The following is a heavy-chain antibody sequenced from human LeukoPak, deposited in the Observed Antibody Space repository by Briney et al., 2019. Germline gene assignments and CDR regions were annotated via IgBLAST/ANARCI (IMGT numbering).Heavy chain of an antibody. J-gene: IGHJ4*02. CDR1: GFTFDDYA. Sequence: GRSLRLSCAASGFTFDDYAMHWVRQAPGKGLEWVSGISWNSGRIGYADSVKGRFTVSRDSAKNSLYLQMTSLRAEDTALYYCAKGKWFGESPLDYWGQGTLVTVSS. CDR2: ISWNSGRI. D-gene: IGHD3-10*01. CDR3: AKGKWFGESPLDY. V-gene: IGHV3-9*01.